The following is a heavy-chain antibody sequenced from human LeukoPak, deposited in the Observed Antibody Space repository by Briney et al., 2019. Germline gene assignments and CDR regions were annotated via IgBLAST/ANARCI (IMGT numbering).Heavy chain of an antibody. J-gene: IGHJ3*02. CDR2: IYSGGGT. Sequence: GGSLGLSCAASGFTVSSNYIGWVRQAPGKGLEWVSVIYSGGGTNYADSVKGRFTISRDKSKNTLYLQMNSLRAEDTAVYYCAGTSLGHDAFDIWGQGTMVTVSS. CDR1: GFTVSSNY. D-gene: IGHD7-27*01. V-gene: IGHV3-66*01. CDR3: AGTSLGHDAFDI.